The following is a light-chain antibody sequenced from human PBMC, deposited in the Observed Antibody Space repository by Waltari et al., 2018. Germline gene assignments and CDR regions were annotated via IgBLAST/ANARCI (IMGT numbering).Light chain of an antibody. J-gene: IGKJ1*01. CDR1: QGISSC. Sequence: DIQMTQSPSSLSASVGDRVTITWRASQGISSCLAWSQQKPGKAPELLIYAASSFQSGVPSRFSGSGSGTDFTLTITSLHPEDFATYYCQPTYTSLAWTFGQGTKVEIK. CDR3: QPTYTSLAWT. V-gene: IGKV1-12*01. CDR2: AAS.